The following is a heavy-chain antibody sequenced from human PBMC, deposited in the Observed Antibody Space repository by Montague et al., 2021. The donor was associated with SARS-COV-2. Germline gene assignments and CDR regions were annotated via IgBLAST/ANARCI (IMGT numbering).Heavy chain of an antibody. Sequence: PALVKPTQTLTLTCTFSGFSLSTSGMCVSWIRQPLGKALEWLALIDWDDDKYYSTSLKTRLTISKDTSKNQVVLTMTNMDPMDTATYYCARIRAGSTYDAFDIWGQGTMVTVSS. V-gene: IGHV2-70*01. CDR1: GFSLSTSGMC. D-gene: IGHD3-10*01. J-gene: IGHJ3*02. CDR3: ARIRAGSTYDAFDI. CDR2: IDWDDDK.